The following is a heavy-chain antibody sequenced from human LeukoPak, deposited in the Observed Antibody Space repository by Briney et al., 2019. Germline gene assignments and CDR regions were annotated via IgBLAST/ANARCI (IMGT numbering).Heavy chain of an antibody. CDR3: ARDPTAVTTIFDS. CDR1: GVSISAYY. V-gene: IGHV4-4*07. CDR2: IYPGESIYASENT. J-gene: IGHJ4*02. Sequence: SETLSLTCSVSGVSISAYYWSWIRQPAGKGLEWIGRIYPGESIYASENTNYNPSLKSRVSMSGDTSKNQVSLKLRSVTAADTAVYYCARDPTAVTTIFDSWGQGTLVTVSS. D-gene: IGHD4-17*01.